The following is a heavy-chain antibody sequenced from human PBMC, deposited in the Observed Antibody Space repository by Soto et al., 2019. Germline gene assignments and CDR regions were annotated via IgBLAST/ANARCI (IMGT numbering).Heavy chain of an antibody. D-gene: IGHD3-22*01. CDR2: IWYDGSNK. CDR3: ARDHRGTTYYYDSSGYGY. J-gene: IGHJ4*02. V-gene: IGHV3-33*01. Sequence: QVQLVESGGGVVQPGRSLRLSCAASGFTFSSYGMHWARQAPGKGLEWVAVIWYDGSNKYYADSVKGRFTISRDNSKNTLYLQMNSLRAEDTAVYYCARDHRGTTYYYDSSGYGYWGQGTLVTVSS. CDR1: GFTFSSYG.